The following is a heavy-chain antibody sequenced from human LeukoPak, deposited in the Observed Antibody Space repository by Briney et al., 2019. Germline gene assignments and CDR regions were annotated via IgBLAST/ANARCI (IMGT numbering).Heavy chain of an antibody. CDR3: AKVLRGLAYYGDYRD. V-gene: IGHV3-23*01. CDR1: GFTFSNYA. Sequence: PGGSLRLSCAASGFTFSNYAMTWVRQAPGKGLEWVSGISDTGRSTHYADSVKGRFTISRSNSKNTLYLQMNSLRDEDTAVYYCAKVLRGLAYYGDYRDWGQGTQVTVSS. CDR2: ISDTGRST. J-gene: IGHJ4*02. D-gene: IGHD4-17*01.